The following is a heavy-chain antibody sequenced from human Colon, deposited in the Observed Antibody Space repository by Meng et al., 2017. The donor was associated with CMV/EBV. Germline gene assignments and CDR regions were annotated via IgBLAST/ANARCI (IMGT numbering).Heavy chain of an antibody. D-gene: IGHD4-17*01. V-gene: IGHV3-30*04. CDR1: GFTFSNSG. J-gene: IGHJ4*02. Sequence: GESLKISCAASGFTFSNSGLHWVRQAPGKGLEWVALISFDGRSKYYADSVKGRFTVSRDNSKNTLFLQMNSLRVEDTAVYYCAGVGDYPGGYFDYWGQGTLVTVSS. CDR2: ISFDGRSK. CDR3: AGVGDYPGGYFDY.